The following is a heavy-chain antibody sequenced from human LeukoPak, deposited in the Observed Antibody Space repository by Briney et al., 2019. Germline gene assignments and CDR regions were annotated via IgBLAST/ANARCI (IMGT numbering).Heavy chain of an antibody. CDR3: ARAFYPGYYSYMAV. D-gene: IGHD3-3*02. J-gene: IGHJ6*03. Sequence: PSETLSLTCAVYGGSFSGYYWSWIRQPPGKGLEWIGEINHSGSTNYNPSLKSRVTISVDTSKNQFSLKLSSVTAADTAVYYCARAFYPGYYSYMAVWGKGTTVTVSS. CDR2: INHSGST. CDR1: GGSFSGYY. V-gene: IGHV4-34*01.